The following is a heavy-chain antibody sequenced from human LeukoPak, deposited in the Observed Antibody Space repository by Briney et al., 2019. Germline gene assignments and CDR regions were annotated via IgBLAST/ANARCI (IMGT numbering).Heavy chain of an antibody. CDR3: ARDTYATVVTGGYYYYYYMDV. J-gene: IGHJ6*03. CDR1: GGSISSNSYY. CDR2: IYHSGST. Sequence: MPSETLSLTCAVSGGSISSNSYYWGWIRQPPGKGLEWIGSIYHSGSTYYNPSLKSRVTISVDTSKNQFSLKLSSVTAADTAVYYCARDTYATVVTGGYYYYYYMDVWGKGTTVTVSS. V-gene: IGHV4-39*07. D-gene: IGHD4-23*01.